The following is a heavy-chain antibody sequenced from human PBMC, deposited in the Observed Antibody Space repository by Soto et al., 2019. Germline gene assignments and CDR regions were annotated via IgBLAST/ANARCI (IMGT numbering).Heavy chain of an antibody. Sequence: PGGSLRLSCAASGFTFNNYGMHWVRQAPGKGLEWVSSISSSSSYIYYADSVKGRFTISRDNAKNSLYLQMNSLRAEDTAVYYCARDSVAGTSPYWGQGTLVTVSS. V-gene: IGHV3-21*01. CDR3: ARDSVAGTSPY. CDR1: GFTFNNYG. J-gene: IGHJ4*02. CDR2: ISSSSSYI. D-gene: IGHD6-19*01.